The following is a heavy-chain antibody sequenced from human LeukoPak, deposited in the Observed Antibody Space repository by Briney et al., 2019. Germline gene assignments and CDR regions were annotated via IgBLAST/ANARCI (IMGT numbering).Heavy chain of an antibody. V-gene: IGHV4-31*03. CDR3: ATDRARGGDSFDY. CDR1: GGSISSGGYY. D-gene: IGHD3-10*01. Sequence: PSETLSLTCTVSGGSISSGGYYWSWIRQHPGKGLEWIGYIYYSGSTYYNPSLKSRVAISVDTSKNQFSLKLSSVTAADTAVYYCATDRARGGDSFDYWGQGTLVTVSS. CDR2: IYYSGST. J-gene: IGHJ4*02.